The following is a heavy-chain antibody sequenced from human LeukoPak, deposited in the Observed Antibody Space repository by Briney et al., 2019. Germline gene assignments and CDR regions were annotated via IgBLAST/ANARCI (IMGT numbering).Heavy chain of an antibody. D-gene: IGHD3-3*01. J-gene: IGHJ4*02. CDR1: GFTVSSNY. V-gene: IGHV3-66*02. Sequence: GGSLRLSCAASGFTVSSNYMSWVRQAPGKGLERVSVIYSGGSTYYADYVKGRFTISRDNSKNTLYLQMNSLRAEDTVVYYCARDFWSGYYYWGQGTLVTVSS. CDR3: ARDFWSGYYY. CDR2: IYSGGST.